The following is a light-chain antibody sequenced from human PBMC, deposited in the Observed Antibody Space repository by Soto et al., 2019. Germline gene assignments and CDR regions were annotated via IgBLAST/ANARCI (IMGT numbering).Light chain of an antibody. V-gene: IGLV2-14*01. CDR2: EVR. CDR1: MRDVGAHNL. Sequence: QSALTQPASVSGSPGQLITISCAGTMRDVGAHNLVSWYQQHPGRAPQLIIYEVRNRPSGISFRFSGSKSGNTASLTISGLQAEDEADYYCSSYTSKSSLIFGGGTKLTVL. J-gene: IGLJ2*01. CDR3: SSYTSKSSLI.